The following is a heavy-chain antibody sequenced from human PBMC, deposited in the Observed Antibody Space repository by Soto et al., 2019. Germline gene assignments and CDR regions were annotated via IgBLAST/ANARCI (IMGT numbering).Heavy chain of an antibody. D-gene: IGHD3-3*01. J-gene: IGHJ6*02. CDR3: ARSPILTSPYYDFWSGPYGMDV. Sequence: PSETLSLTCAVSGGSISSSNWWSWVRQPPGKGLEWIGEIYHSGSTNYNPSLKSRVTISVDKSKNQFSLKLSSVTAADTAVYYCARSPILTSPYYDFWSGPYGMDVWGQGTTVTVSS. CDR1: GGSISSSNW. V-gene: IGHV4-4*02. CDR2: IYHSGST.